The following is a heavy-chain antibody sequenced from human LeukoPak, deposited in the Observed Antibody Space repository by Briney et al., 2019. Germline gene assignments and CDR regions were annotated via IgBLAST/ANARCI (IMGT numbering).Heavy chain of an antibody. CDR2: INNDGSST. D-gene: IGHD3-10*01. J-gene: IGHJ4*02. CDR3: ARGGETISPDY. CDR1: GFTFSSYW. V-gene: IGHV3-74*01. Sequence: GGPLRLSCAASGFTFSSYWMPWVRQAPGKGLVWVSRINNDGSSTSYADSVKGRFTISRDNAKNTLYLQMNSLRAEDTAVYYCARGGETISPDYWGQGTLVTDPS.